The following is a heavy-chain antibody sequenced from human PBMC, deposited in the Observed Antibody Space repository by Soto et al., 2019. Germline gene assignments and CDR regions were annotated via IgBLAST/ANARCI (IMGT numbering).Heavy chain of an antibody. Sequence: TSETLSLTCTVSGGSISSGGYYWSWIRQHPGKGLEWIGYIYYSGSTYYNPSLKSRVTISVDTSKNQFSLKLSSVTAADTAVYYCARGIAAAGLYYYYYYGMDVWGQGTTVTVSS. D-gene: IGHD6-13*01. CDR3: ARGIAAAGLYYYYYYGMDV. CDR2: IYYSGST. V-gene: IGHV4-31*03. J-gene: IGHJ6*02. CDR1: GGSISSGGYY.